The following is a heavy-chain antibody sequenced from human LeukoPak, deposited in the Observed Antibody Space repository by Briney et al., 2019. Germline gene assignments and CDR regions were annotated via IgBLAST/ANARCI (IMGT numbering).Heavy chain of an antibody. CDR2: IYYIGST. D-gene: IGHD3-22*01. J-gene: IGHJ4*02. CDR1: GGSISSSSYY. CDR3: ASPSRYDLFDY. Sequence: SETLSLTCTVSGGSISSSSYYWGGIRQPPGKGLEWIGSIYYIGSTYYNPSLKSRVTISVDTSKNQFSLKLSSVTAADTAVYYCASPSRYDLFDYWGQGTLVTVSS. V-gene: IGHV4-39*01.